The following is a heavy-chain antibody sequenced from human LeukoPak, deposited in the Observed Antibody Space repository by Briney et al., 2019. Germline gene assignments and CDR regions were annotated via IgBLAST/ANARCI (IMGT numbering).Heavy chain of an antibody. V-gene: IGHV1-69*01. J-gene: IGHJ4*02. CDR2: IIPIFGTA. CDR1: GGTFSSYA. D-gene: IGHD3-22*01. Sequence: ASVKVSCKASGGTFSSYAISWVRQAPGQGLEWMGGIIPIFGTANYAQKFQGRATITADESTSTAYMELSSLRSEDTAVYYCARTDYYDSSADYWGQGTLVTVSS. CDR3: ARTDYYDSSADY.